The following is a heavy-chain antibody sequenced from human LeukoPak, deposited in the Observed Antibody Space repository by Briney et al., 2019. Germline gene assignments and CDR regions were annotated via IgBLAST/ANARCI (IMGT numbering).Heavy chain of an antibody. CDR1: GFTFSSYE. CDR3: ARAMVVTPGPDY. D-gene: IGHD4-23*01. CDR2: ISSSGSTI. V-gene: IGHV3-48*03. J-gene: IGHJ4*02. Sequence: GGSLRLSCAASGFTFSSYEMNWVRQAPGKGLEWVSYISSSGSTIYYADSVKGRFTIPRDNAKNSLYLQMNSLRAEDTAVYYCARAMVVTPGPDYWGQGTLVTVSS.